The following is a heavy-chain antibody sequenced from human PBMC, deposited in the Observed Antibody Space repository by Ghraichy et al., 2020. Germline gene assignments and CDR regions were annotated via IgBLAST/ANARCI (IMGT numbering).Heavy chain of an antibody. D-gene: IGHD3-22*01. CDR3: ATATYYDSSGYPFFDY. CDR1: GYTLIELS. CDR2: FDPEDGET. Sequence: ASVKVSRKVSGYTLIELSMHWVRQAPGKGLEWMGGFDPEDGETIYAQKFQGRVTMTEDTSTDTAYMELSSLRSEDTAVYYCATATYYDSSGYPFFDYWGQGTLVTVSS. V-gene: IGHV1-24*01. J-gene: IGHJ4*02.